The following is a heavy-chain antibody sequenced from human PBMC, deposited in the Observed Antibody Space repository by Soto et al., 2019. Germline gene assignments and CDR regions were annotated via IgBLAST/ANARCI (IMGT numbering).Heavy chain of an antibody. CDR1: GASITGSSY. Sequence: SLTCTVSGASITGSSYWSWIRQPAGKGLEWIGRFSLSGTTNYNPSLRSRVTMSADVSKNQFSLRLTSVTAADTALYYCARGMTPPGAPAWYYFDSWGQGTLVTVYS. CDR3: ARGMTPPGAPAWYYFDS. D-gene: IGHD2-8*02. CDR2: FSLSGTT. V-gene: IGHV4-4*07. J-gene: IGHJ4*02.